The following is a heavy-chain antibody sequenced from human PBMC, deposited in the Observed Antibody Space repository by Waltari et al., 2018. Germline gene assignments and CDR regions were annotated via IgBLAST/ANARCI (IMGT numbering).Heavy chain of an antibody. V-gene: IGHV5-51*01. CDR1: GYSFTTHR. CDR3: ARQVPLFDYYGSQVTPEQIDS. CDR2: IDPGDSYA. J-gene: IGHJ4*02. Sequence: EVQLVQSGEEVKKPGESLTIPCKGSGYSFTTHRIAGVRRVPGKCLVWVGLIDPGDSYAIYNPSLHGHITISADMSRTTAYPHWRRREASDTATYYCARQVPLFDYYGSQVTPEQIDSWGQGTLVTGSS. D-gene: IGHD3-10*01.